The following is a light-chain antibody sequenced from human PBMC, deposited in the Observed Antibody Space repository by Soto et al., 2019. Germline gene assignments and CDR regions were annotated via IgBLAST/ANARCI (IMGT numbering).Light chain of an antibody. CDR1: QSVSSN. J-gene: IGKJ2*01. V-gene: IGKV3-15*01. Sequence: ETVMTQSPATLSVSPGETATLSCRASQSVSSNLAWYQQKPGQAPRLLIYGGSTRATDVPVRFSGSGSGTEFPLTIHRLPSEDFSVYYCQQYYNWPPYTFGQGTKLEIK. CDR2: GGS. CDR3: QQYYNWPPYT.